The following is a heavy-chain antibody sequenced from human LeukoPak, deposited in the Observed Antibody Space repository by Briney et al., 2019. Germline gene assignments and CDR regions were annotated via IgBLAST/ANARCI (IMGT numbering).Heavy chain of an antibody. Sequence: GGSLRLSCAASGFTFSSYSMNWVRQAPGKGLEWVSSISSSSSYIYYADSVKGRFTISRDNSKNTLYLQMNSLRAEDTAVYYCAKGRSSSGRLFFWGQGTLVTVSS. CDR2: ISSSSSYI. D-gene: IGHD6-19*01. V-gene: IGHV3-21*04. CDR3: AKGRSSSGRLFF. J-gene: IGHJ4*02. CDR1: GFTFSSYS.